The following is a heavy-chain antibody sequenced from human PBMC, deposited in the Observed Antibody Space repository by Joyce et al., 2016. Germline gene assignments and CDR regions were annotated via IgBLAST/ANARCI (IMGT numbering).Heavy chain of an antibody. V-gene: IGHV4-34*01. J-gene: IGHJ4*02. CDR1: GGSFSGYY. CDR2: ISHRGSA. D-gene: IGHD4-17*01. CDR3: ARGPRNYGDYEFDS. Sequence: QVQLHQWGAGLLKPSETLSLTCEVSGGSFSGYYWSWIRQSPGKGLEWIGEISHRGSASYNPSFKSRVTISIDTSKNQFSLRLSSVTAADTAVYFCARGPRNYGDYEFDSWGQGALVTVSS.